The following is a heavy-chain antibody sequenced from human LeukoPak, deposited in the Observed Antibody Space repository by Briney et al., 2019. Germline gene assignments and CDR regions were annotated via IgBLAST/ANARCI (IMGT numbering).Heavy chain of an antibody. J-gene: IGHJ6*02. CDR2: ISYDGSNK. V-gene: IGHV3-30-3*01. D-gene: IGHD6-13*01. CDR3: ARVKIAAAGTGAGMDV. Sequence: GGSLRLSCAASGVTFSSYAMHWVRQAPGKGLEWVAVISYDGSNKYYADSVKGRFTISRDNSKNTLYLQMNSLRAEDTAVYYCARVKIAAAGTGAGMDVWGQGTTVTVSS. CDR1: GVTFSSYA.